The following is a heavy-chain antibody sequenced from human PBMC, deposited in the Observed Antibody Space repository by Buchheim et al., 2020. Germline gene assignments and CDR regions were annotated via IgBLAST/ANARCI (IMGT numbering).Heavy chain of an antibody. J-gene: IGHJ4*02. CDR2: IYYSGST. D-gene: IGHD2-2*01. Sequence: QVQLQESGPRLVKPSETLSLTCTVSGGSISSYYWSWIRQPPGKGLEWIGYIYYSGSTNYNPSLKSRVTISVDTSKNQFSLKLSSVTAADTAVYYCARRRYCSSTSCYEGFDYWGQGTL. CDR1: GGSISSYY. CDR3: ARRRYCSSTSCYEGFDY. V-gene: IGHV4-59*01.